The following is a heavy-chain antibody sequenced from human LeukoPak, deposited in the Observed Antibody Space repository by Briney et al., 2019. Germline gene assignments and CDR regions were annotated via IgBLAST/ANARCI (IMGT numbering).Heavy chain of an antibody. D-gene: IGHD2-15*01. J-gene: IGHJ6*02. Sequence: PGRSLRLSCAASGFTFDDYAMHWVRHAPGKGLEWVSGISWNSGSIGYADSVKGRFTISRDNAKNSLYLQMNSLRAEDTALYYCAKDRGCSGGSCYEFGYYYYGMDVWGQGTTVTVSS. CDR2: ISWNSGSI. V-gene: IGHV3-9*01. CDR1: GFTFDDYA. CDR3: AKDRGCSGGSCYEFGYYYYGMDV.